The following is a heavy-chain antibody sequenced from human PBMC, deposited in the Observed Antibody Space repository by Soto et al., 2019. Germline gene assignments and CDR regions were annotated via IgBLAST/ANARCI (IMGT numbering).Heavy chain of an antibody. Sequence: QVQLVQSGAEVKKPGSSVKVSCKASGGTFSSYAISWVRQAPGQGLEWMGGIIPIFGTANYAQKFQGRVRITADKSTSTAYMELSSLRSEDTAVYYCARGARGIVVVPAAVGDYGMDVWGQGTTVTVSS. D-gene: IGHD2-2*01. CDR3: ARGARGIVVVPAAVGDYGMDV. CDR1: GGTFSSYA. J-gene: IGHJ6*02. V-gene: IGHV1-69*06. CDR2: IIPIFGTA.